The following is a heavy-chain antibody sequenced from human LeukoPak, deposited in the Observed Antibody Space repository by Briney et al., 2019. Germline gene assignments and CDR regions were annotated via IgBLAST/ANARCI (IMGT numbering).Heavy chain of an antibody. CDR2: INPSFNPGVDVT. D-gene: IGHD1-26*01. CDR3: ARAWESIAGYYFDY. CDR1: GYTFTGYY. J-gene: IGHJ4*02. V-gene: IGHV1-46*01. Sequence: ASVKVSCKASGYTFTGYYMHWVRQAPGQGLEWMGKINPSFNPGVDVTSYAQKFQGRVTMTRDTSTNTVYMELSLRSEDTAVYYCARAWESIAGYYFDYWGQGTLVTVSS.